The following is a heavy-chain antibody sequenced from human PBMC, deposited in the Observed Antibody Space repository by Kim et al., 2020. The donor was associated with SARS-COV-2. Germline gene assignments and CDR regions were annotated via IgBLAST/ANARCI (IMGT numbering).Heavy chain of an antibody. CDR3: AKDLYPLAVSSWTTRGYYYYGMDV. D-gene: IGHD6-13*01. CDR1: GFTFSSYG. CDR2: ISYDGSNK. J-gene: IGHJ6*02. Sequence: GGSLRLSCAASGFTFSSYGMHWVRQAPGKGLEWVAVISYDGSNKYYADSVKGRFTISRDNSKNTLYLQMNSLRAEDTAVYYCAKDLYPLAVSSWTTRGYYYYGMDVWGQGTTVTVSS. V-gene: IGHV3-30*18.